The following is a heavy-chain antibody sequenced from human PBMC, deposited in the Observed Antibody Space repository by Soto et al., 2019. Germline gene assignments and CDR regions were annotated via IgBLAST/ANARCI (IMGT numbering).Heavy chain of an antibody. Sequence: PGGSLRLSCTASGFTFSSYGMNWVRQAPGKGLEWVSSISSSSSTIYYADSVRGRFTISRDNSKNTLYLQMDNLRAEDTAMYYCASKVIVATWAAFDIWGQGTMVTVSS. CDR3: ASKVIVATWAAFDI. V-gene: IGHV3-48*01. CDR1: GFTFSSYG. CDR2: ISSSSSTI. D-gene: IGHD2-15*01. J-gene: IGHJ3*02.